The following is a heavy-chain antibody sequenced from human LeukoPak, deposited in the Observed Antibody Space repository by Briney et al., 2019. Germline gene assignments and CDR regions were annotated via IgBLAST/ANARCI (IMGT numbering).Heavy chain of an antibody. CDR3: AKDPNRYSSSWFDAFDI. D-gene: IGHD6-13*01. CDR1: GFTFDDYA. V-gene: IGHV3-9*01. CDR2: ISWNSGSI. Sequence: GGSLRLSCAASGFTFDDYAMHWVRQAPGKGLEWVSGISWNSGSIGYADSVKGRFTISRDNAKNSLYLQMNSLRAEDTALYYCAKDPNRYSSSWFDAFDIWGQGTMVTVSS. J-gene: IGHJ3*02.